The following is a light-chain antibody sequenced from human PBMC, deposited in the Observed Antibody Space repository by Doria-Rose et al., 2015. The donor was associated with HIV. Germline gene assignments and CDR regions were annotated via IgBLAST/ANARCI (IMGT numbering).Light chain of an antibody. CDR3: QQYDSAPWT. V-gene: IGKV4-1*01. CDR1: QSVLYSSNNKNN. CDR2: WAS. J-gene: IGKJ1*01. Sequence: GSLGERATINCKSSQSVLYSSNNKNNLAWYQQKPGQPPKLLIYWASTRESGVPDRFSGSGSGTEFTLTISSLQAEDVAVYYCQQYDSAPWTFGQGTKLE.